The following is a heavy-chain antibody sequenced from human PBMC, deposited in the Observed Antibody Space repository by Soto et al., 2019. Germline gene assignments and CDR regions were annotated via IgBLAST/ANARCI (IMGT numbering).Heavy chain of an antibody. CDR3: ARVFGRRDGYHVFGY. V-gene: IGHV1-3*01. D-gene: IGHD5-12*01. J-gene: IGHJ4*02. CDR1: GYTFTSYA. CDR2: INAGNGNT. Sequence: AAVKVCCKASGYTFTSYAMHWVRQAPGQRLEWMGWINAGNGNTKYSQKFQGRVTITRDTSASTAYMELSSLRSEDTAVYYCARVFGRRDGYHVFGYWGQGTLVTVPS.